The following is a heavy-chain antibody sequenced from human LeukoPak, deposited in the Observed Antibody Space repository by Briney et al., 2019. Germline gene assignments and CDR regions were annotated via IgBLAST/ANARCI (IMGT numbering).Heavy chain of an antibody. Sequence: SETLSLTCTVSGGSISSSSYYWGWIRQPPGKGLEWIGSIYYSGSTYYNPSLKSRVTISVDTSKNQFSLKLSSVTAADTAVYYCARDAVVPASLLDYWGQGTLVTVSS. V-gene: IGHV4-39*07. J-gene: IGHJ4*02. CDR3: ARDAVVPASLLDY. CDR1: GGSISSSSYY. D-gene: IGHD2-2*01. CDR2: IYYSGST.